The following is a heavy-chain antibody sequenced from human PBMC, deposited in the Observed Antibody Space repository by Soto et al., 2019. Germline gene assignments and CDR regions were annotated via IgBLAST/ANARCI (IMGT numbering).Heavy chain of an antibody. D-gene: IGHD2-2*01. V-gene: IGHV1-18*01. Sequence: ASVKVSCKASGYTFTSYGYAWVRQAPGQGLEWMGWINPNSGDTNYAQKFQGWVTMTTDTSTSTAYMELSRLRSDGTAVYYCARESITRFCSSTSCPLDYYYGMDVWGQGTTVTVSS. CDR1: GYTFTSYG. CDR2: INPNSGDT. J-gene: IGHJ6*02. CDR3: ARESITRFCSSTSCPLDYYYGMDV.